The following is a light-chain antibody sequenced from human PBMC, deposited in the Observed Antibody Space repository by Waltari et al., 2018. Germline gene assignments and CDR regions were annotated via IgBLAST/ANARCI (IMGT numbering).Light chain of an antibody. J-gene: IGKJ3*01. Sequence: ETVMTQSPVTLSVSPGESVTLSCTTSQYVSNNLAWYQQKPGQSPRLLIYGASTRATGGPARFSGSGSGTSFTLTISSLQSEDFGLYYCQQYNNWPGAFGPGTKVDVE. V-gene: IGKV3-15*01. CDR1: QYVSNN. CDR3: QQYNNWPGA. CDR2: GAS.